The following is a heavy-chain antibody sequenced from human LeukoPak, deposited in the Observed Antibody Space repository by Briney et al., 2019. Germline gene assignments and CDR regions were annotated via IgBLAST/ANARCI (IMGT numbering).Heavy chain of an antibody. CDR2: ISAYNGNT. V-gene: IGHV1-18*01. D-gene: IGHD3-10*01. CDR3: ARASPYGSGRNNWFDP. Sequence: ASVKVSCKASGYTFTSYGISWVRQAPGQGLEWMGWISAYNGNTNYAQKLQGRVTMTIDTSTSTAYMELRSLRSDDTAVYYCARASPYGSGRNNWFDPWGQGTLVTVSS. CDR1: GYTFTSYG. J-gene: IGHJ5*02.